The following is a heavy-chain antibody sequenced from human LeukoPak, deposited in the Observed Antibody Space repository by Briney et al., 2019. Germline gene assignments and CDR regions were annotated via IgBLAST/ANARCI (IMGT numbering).Heavy chain of an antibody. Sequence: SETLSLTCTVSGGSISSYYWGWIRQPPGKGLEWIGSIYHSGSTYYNPSLKSRVPISVDTSKNQFSLKLSSVTAADTAVYYCARGITMTVDGPQTPFDYWGQGTLVTVSS. D-gene: IGHD3-22*01. J-gene: IGHJ4*02. CDR1: GGSISSYY. CDR2: IYHSGST. V-gene: IGHV4-38-2*02. CDR3: ARGITMTVDGPQTPFDY.